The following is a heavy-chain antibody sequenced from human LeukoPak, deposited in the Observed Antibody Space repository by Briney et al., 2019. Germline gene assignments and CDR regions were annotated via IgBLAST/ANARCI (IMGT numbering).Heavy chain of an antibody. V-gene: IGHV3-33*06. CDR2: IWYDGSNK. CDR1: GFTFSSYG. CDR3: AKVREQYYDSSGYYSLNFDY. J-gene: IGHJ4*02. D-gene: IGHD3-22*01. Sequence: GGSLRLSCAASGFTFSSYGMHWVRQAPGKGLEWVAVIWYDGSNKYYADSVKGRFIISRDNSKNTLYLQMNSLRAEDTAVYYCAKVREQYYDSSGYYSLNFDYWGQGTLVTVSS.